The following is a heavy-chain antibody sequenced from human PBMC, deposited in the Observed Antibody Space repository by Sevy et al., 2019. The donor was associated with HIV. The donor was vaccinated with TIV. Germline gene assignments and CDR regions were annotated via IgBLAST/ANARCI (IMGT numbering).Heavy chain of an antibody. D-gene: IGHD6-19*01. Sequence: GGSVRLSCAASGFTFGDYAMHWVRQAPGKGLEWVSGISWNSISIGYADSVKGRFTISRDNAKNSLYLQMNSLRAEDTALYYCAKARVYSSGWYDYWGQGTLVTVSS. CDR3: AKARVYSSGWYDY. V-gene: IGHV3-9*01. CDR2: ISWNSISI. J-gene: IGHJ4*02. CDR1: GFTFGDYA.